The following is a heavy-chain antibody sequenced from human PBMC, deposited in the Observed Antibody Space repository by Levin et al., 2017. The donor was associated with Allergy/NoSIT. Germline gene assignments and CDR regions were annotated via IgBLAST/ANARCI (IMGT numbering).Heavy chain of an antibody. CDR2: MSYSGST. CDR1: GASVSSFY. D-gene: IGHD1-1*01. V-gene: IGHV4-59*02. J-gene: IGHJ4*02. Sequence: KPSETLSLTCTVSGASVSSFYWSWVRQPPGKGLEWIGYMSYSGSTNYNPSLKSRLTISVDTSKNRFSLKLSSVTAADTAVYYCARATRSSLIHYFDYWGQGTLVTVSS. CDR3: ARATRSSLIHYFDY.